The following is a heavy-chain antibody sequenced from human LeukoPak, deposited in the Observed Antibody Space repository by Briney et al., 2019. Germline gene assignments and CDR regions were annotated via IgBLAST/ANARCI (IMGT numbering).Heavy chain of an antibody. CDR3: ARDRGWRSSGYYLYYFDF. J-gene: IGHJ4*02. V-gene: IGHV3-7*01. D-gene: IGHD3-22*01. Sequence: GGSLRLSCAASGFTLSGYFMSWVRQAPGEGREWVARIKGDGSEKYYFDFVKGRFPISRDNAKNSLYLQMNSLRAEDTAVYYCARDRGWRSSGYYLYYFDFWGQGTLVTVSS. CDR2: IKGDGSEK. CDR1: GFTLSGYF.